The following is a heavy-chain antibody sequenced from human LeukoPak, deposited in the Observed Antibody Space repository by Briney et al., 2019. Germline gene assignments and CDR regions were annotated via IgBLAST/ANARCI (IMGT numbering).Heavy chain of an antibody. J-gene: IGHJ4*02. CDR2: ISSSGGST. Sequence: PGGSLRLSCAASGFTFSNYAMSWVRQAPGKGLEWVSAISSSGGSTYYADSVKGRFTISRDNAKNSLYLQMNSLRAEDTAVYYCARDLHPRYYLPDYWGQGTLVTVSS. V-gene: IGHV3-23*01. D-gene: IGHD1-26*01. CDR1: GFTFSNYA. CDR3: ARDLHPRYYLPDY.